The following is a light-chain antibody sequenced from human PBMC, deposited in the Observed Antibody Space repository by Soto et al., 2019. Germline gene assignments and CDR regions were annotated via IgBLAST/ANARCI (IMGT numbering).Light chain of an antibody. Sequence: EIVLTQSPATLSLSPGERATLSCRSSQSVSSSLAWYQQKPGQAPRLLISDASKRATAIPARFSGSGSGTDFTLTISSLEPEDFAVYYCQQRSNWPRTFGQGTKVEIK. CDR3: QQRSNWPRT. CDR1: QSVSSS. V-gene: IGKV3-11*01. CDR2: DAS. J-gene: IGKJ1*01.